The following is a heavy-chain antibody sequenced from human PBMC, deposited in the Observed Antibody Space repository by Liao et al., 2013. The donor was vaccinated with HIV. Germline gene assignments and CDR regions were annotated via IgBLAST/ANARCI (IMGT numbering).Heavy chain of an antibody. CDR1: GGSISSYY. J-gene: IGHJ2*01. CDR2: IYTSGST. Sequence: QVQLQESGPGLVKPSETLSLTCTVSGGSISSYYWSWIRQPPGKGLEWIGRIYTSGSTNYNPSLKSRVTISVDTSKNQFSLKLTSVTAADTAVYYCARGAYYYDSSGYQDWYFDLWGRGTLVTVS. V-gene: IGHV4-4*07. CDR3: ARGAYYYDSSGYQDWYFDL. D-gene: IGHD3-22*01.